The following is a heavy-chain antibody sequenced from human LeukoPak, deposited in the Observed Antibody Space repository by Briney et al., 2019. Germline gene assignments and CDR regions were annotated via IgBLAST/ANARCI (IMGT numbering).Heavy chain of an antibody. D-gene: IGHD6-19*01. Sequence: GASVKVSCKASGYTFTGYYMHWVRQAPGQGLEWMGWINPNSGGTNYAQKFQGRVTMTRDTSISTAYLQWSSLKASDTAMYYCARFRGSGFDYWGQGTLVIVSS. CDR2: INPNSGGT. J-gene: IGHJ4*02. CDR1: GYTFTGYY. CDR3: ARFRGSGFDY. V-gene: IGHV1-2*02.